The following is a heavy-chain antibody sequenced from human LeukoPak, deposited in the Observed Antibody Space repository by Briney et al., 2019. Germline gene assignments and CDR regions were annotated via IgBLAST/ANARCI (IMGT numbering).Heavy chain of an antibody. CDR1: GFIFSNYA. Sequence: GGSLRLSCAASGFIFSNYAMSWVRQAPGRGLEWVSSFSRSGIDTHYADSVKGRFTISRDNSRNTLYLQMNSLRAEDTALYYCARGMAKRGGRAFDIWGQGTMVTVSS. D-gene: IGHD5-24*01. CDR2: FSRSGIDT. J-gene: IGHJ3*02. V-gene: IGHV3-23*01. CDR3: ARGMAKRGGRAFDI.